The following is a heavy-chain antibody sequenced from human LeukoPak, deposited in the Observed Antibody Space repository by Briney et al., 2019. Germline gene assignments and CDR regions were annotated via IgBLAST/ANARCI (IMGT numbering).Heavy chain of an antibody. D-gene: IGHD3-9*01. CDR2: ISGSGGST. J-gene: IGHJ4*02. CDR3: AKGHILTGYYRRFFDY. Sequence: GGSLRLSCAASGFTFSSYAMSWVRQAPGKGLEWVSAISGSGGSTYYADSVKGRFTISRDNFKNTLYLQMNSLRAEDTAVYYCAKGHILTGYYRRFFDYWGQGTLVTVSS. CDR1: GFTFSSYA. V-gene: IGHV3-23*01.